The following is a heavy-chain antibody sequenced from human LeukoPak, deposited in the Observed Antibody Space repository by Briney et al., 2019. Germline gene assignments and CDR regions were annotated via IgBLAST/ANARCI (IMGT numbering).Heavy chain of an antibody. V-gene: IGHV3-11*01. Sequence: GESLILSCAAYGFTFSDYNMRWIRQAPGKGLEWDPSIRRSRSPKSYADSVNGRFTIPSDNHKISLYLQIDSRRAEDTAVYYCARVLRYCSGGNCYSGGLEYMDVWGKGTTVTISS. D-gene: IGHD2-15*01. CDR2: IRRSRSPK. CDR1: GFTFSDYN. J-gene: IGHJ6*03. CDR3: ARVLRYCSGGNCYSGGLEYMDV.